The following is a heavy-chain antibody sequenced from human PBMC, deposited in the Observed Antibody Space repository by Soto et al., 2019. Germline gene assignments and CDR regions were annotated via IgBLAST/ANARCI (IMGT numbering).Heavy chain of an antibody. CDR2: IYYSGST. CDR1: GGSISSSGYY. Sequence: SETLSLTCTVSGGSISSSGYYWGWIRQPPGKGLEWIGSIYYSGSTYYNPSLKSRVTISVDTSKNQFSLKLSSVTAADTAVYYCARGGYCSSTSCLNWFDPWGQGTLVTVSS. V-gene: IGHV4-39*01. D-gene: IGHD2-2*01. J-gene: IGHJ5*02. CDR3: ARGGYCSSTSCLNWFDP.